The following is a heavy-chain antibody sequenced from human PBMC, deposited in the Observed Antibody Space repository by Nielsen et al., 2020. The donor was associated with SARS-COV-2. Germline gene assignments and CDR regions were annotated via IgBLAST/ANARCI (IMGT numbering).Heavy chain of an antibody. D-gene: IGHD1-7*01. Sequence: GGSLRLSCAASGFTFSSYAMSWVRQAPGKGLEWVSAISGSGGSTYYADSVKGRFTISRDNSKNTLYLQMNSLRAEDTAVYYCARHQEGITGTNDYWGQGTLVTVSS. CDR3: ARHQEGITGTNDY. V-gene: IGHV3-23*01. CDR1: GFTFSSYA. J-gene: IGHJ4*02. CDR2: ISGSGGST.